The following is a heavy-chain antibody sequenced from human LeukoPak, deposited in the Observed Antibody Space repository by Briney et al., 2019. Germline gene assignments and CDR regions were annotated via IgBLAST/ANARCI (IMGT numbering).Heavy chain of an antibody. CDR2: IYYSGST. Sequence: TSETLSLTCAVSGGSISSNSYYWSWIRQPPGKGLEWIGYIYYSGSTNYNPSLKSRVTISVDTSKNQFSLKLSSVTAADTAVYYCARGRDGYNLGYWGQGTLVTVSS. V-gene: IGHV4-61*01. J-gene: IGHJ4*02. CDR3: ARGRDGYNLGY. CDR1: GGSISSNSYY. D-gene: IGHD5-24*01.